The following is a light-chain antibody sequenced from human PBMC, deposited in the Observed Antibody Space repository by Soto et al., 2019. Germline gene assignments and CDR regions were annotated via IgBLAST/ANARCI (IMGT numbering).Light chain of an antibody. V-gene: IGLV2-14*01. CDR1: SSDVGGYNY. CDR2: EVS. CDR3: SSYTSSSTQV. Sequence: QSVLTQPASVSGSPVQSITISCTGTSSDVGGYNYVSWYQQHPGKAPKLMIYEVSYRPSGVSNRFSGSKSGNTASLTISGLQAEDEADYYCSSYTSSSTQVFGTGTKVTVL. J-gene: IGLJ1*01.